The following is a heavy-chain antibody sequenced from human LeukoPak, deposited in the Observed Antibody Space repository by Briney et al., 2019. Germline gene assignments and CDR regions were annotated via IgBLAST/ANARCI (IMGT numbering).Heavy chain of an antibody. CDR3: ASAWSDYYGMDV. D-gene: IGHD1-1*01. Sequence: GGSLRLSCAASGFTFSIYSMNWVRQASGKGLEWVGRIRSKTNNYATAYAASVKGRFTFSRDDLKNTAYLQMNSLETDDTAVYYCASAWSDYYGMDVWGQGTTVTVSS. J-gene: IGHJ6*02. CDR2: IRSKTNNYAT. CDR1: GFTFSIYS. V-gene: IGHV3-73*01.